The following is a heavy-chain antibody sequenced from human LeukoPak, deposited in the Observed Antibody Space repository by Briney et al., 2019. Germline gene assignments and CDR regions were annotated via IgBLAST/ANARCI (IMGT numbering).Heavy chain of an antibody. J-gene: IGHJ4*02. CDR2: ISSNGGST. Sequence: PGGSLRLSCSASGFTFSSYAMHWVRQAPGKGLEYVSAISSNGGSTYYADSVKGRFTISRDNSKNTLYLQMSSLRAEDTAVYYCAKSVAATGLDYWGQGTLVTVSS. CDR3: AKSVAATGLDY. D-gene: IGHD2-15*01. V-gene: IGHV3-64D*06. CDR1: GFTFSSYA.